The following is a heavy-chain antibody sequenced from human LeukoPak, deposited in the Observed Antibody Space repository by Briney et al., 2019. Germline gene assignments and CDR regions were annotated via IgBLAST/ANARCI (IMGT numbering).Heavy chain of an antibody. CDR3: ARAPSDYYDSSGYGWYDP. V-gene: IGHV1-69*02. D-gene: IGHD3-22*01. CDR1: GGTFSSYT. J-gene: IGHJ5*02. Sequence: SVKVSCKASGGTFSSYTISWVRQAPGQGLEWMGRIIPILGIANYAQKFQGRVTITADKSTSTAYMELSSLRSEDTAVYYCARAPSDYYDSSGYGWYDPWGQGTLVTISS. CDR2: IIPILGIA.